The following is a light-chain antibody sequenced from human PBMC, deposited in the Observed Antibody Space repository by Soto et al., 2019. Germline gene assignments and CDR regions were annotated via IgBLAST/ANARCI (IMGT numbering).Light chain of an antibody. Sequence: EIVLTQSPDTLSLSPGERATLSCRASQSVSNPYLAWYQQRPGQAHRLLIYVASNRATCIPDRFSGRGSGTDFTLTISRLEPEDFAVYYCLQYGISRTFGQGTKVEVK. CDR1: QSVSNPY. V-gene: IGKV3-20*01. CDR2: VAS. CDR3: LQYGISRT. J-gene: IGKJ1*01.